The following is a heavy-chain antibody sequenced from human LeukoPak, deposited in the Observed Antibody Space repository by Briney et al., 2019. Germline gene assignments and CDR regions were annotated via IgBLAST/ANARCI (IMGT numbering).Heavy chain of an antibody. D-gene: IGHD1-14*01. V-gene: IGHV3-74*01. Sequence: PGGSLRLSCAASGFTFSSYWMHWVRQAPGKGLVWVSRINNDGSSTDYADSVKGRFTISRDNAKNTLYPQMNSLRAEDTAIYYCGRVVTTSEDWGQGILVTVST. J-gene: IGHJ4*02. CDR3: GRVVTTSED. CDR1: GFTFSSYW. CDR2: INNDGSST.